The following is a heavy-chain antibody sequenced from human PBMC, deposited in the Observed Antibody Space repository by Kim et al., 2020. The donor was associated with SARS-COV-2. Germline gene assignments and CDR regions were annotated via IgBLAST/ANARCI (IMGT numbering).Heavy chain of an antibody. CDR1: GFTFSAST. D-gene: IGHD2-8*02. CDR2: MKEDGTEE. J-gene: IGHJ4*02. Sequence: GGSLRLSCAASGFTFSASTMSWVRQAPGKGLQWVASMKEDGTEEHYVDSAKGRFTISRDNARNSLYLQMNSLSAEDTAVYYCAREGRKRLDWWGQGTLVTVSS. V-gene: IGHV3-7*01. CDR3: AREGRKRLDW.